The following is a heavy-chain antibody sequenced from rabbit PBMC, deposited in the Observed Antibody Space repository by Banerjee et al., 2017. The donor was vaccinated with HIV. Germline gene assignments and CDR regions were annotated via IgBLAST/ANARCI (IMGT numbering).Heavy chain of an antibody. CDR1: GSSFSSTYW. D-gene: IGHD1-1*01. CDR2: IYTGDGST. Sequence: QEQLEESGGDLVKPGASLTLTCTASGSSFSSTYWICWVRQAPGKGLEWIACIYTGDGSTYYASWAKGRFTISKTSSTTVTLQMTSLTAADTATYFCARGYASSSGSNLWGPGTLVTVS. V-gene: IGHV1S45*01. CDR3: ARGYASSSGSNL. J-gene: IGHJ4*01.